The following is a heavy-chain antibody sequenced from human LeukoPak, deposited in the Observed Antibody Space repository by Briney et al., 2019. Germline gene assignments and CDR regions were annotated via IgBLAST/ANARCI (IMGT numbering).Heavy chain of an antibody. CDR2: ISAYNGNT. V-gene: IGHV1-18*01. CDR1: GYTFTSYG. CDR3: ARVYGDYNPGAFDI. J-gene: IGHJ3*02. Sequence: GASVKVSCKASGYTFTSYGISWVRQAPGQGLEWMGWISAYNGNTNYAQKLQGRVTMTTDTSTSTAYMELRSLRSDDTAVYYCARVYGDYNPGAFDIWGKGTMVTVSS. D-gene: IGHD4-17*01.